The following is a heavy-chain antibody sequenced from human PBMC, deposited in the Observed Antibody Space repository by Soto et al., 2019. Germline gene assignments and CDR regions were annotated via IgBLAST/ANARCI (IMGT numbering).Heavy chain of an antibody. V-gene: IGHV4-34*01. J-gene: IGHJ6*02. CDR3: ARGYPYYPYYYYGMDV. D-gene: IGHD3-10*01. CDR1: CGSFSGYY. CDR2: INHSGST. Sequence: SETLSLTCAVYCGSFSGYYWSWIRQPPGKGLEWIGEINHSGSTNYNPSLKSRVTISVDTSKNQFSLKLSSVTAADTAVYYCARGYPYYPYYYYGMDVWGQGTTVTVSS.